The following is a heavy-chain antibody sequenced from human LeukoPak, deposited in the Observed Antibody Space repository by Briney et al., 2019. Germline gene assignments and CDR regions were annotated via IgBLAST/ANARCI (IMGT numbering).Heavy chain of an antibody. D-gene: IGHD1-14*01. CDR1: GFTFSSYA. Sequence: GGSLRLSCAASGFTFSSYAMHWVRQAPGKGLEWVAVISYDGSNKYYADSVKGRFTISRDNPKNTLYLQMNSLRAEDTAVYYCAREGTPLGIPPPAYYYYYYGMDVWGQGTTVTVSS. V-gene: IGHV3-30-3*01. CDR3: AREGTPLGIPPPAYYYYYYGMDV. CDR2: ISYDGSNK. J-gene: IGHJ6*02.